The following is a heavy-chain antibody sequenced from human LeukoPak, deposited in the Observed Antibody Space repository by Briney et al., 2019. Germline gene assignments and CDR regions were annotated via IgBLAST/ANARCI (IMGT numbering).Heavy chain of an antibody. CDR2: IYYSGST. CDR3: ASGESPLYY. Sequence: SETLSLTCTVSGGSISSYYWSWIRQPPGKGLEWIGYIYYSGSTNYNPSLKSRVTISVDTSKNQFSLKLSSVTAADTAVYYCASGESPLYYWGQGTLVTVSS. D-gene: IGHD3-10*01. V-gene: IGHV4-59*01. CDR1: GGSISSYY. J-gene: IGHJ4*02.